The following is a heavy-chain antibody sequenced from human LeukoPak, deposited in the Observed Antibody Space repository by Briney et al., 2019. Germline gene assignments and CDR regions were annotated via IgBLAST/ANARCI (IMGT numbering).Heavy chain of an antibody. D-gene: IGHD6-13*01. CDR2: IPPGDSDT. Sequence: GESQNISCKCSGYIITNYLICFVQQIPRKVLELMWIIPPGDSDTRYSPSFQGGVTISAEKSISTAYLQWSSLKASDTAMYYCARRARPVATLGSSWCGEDSWGQGTLVTVSS. V-gene: IGHV5-51*07. CDR3: ARRARPVATLGSSWCGEDS. CDR1: GYIITNYL. J-gene: IGHJ4*02.